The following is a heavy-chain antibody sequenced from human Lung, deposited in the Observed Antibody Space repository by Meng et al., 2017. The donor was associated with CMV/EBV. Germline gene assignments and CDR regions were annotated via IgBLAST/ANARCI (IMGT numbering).Heavy chain of an antibody. Sequence: SETLSLTCNISGDSMANFYWTWIRQPPGKGLEWVGSVFHTGDTKYNSSLKGRLTLSVDTSRKQVSLRLVSLNTADTATYYCARGRSCVDGVCYDDHSYFGPWGQGTXVTVSS. D-gene: IGHD2-21*02. CDR3: ARGRSCVDGVCYDDHSYFGP. CDR2: VFHTGDT. CDR1: GDSMANFY. J-gene: IGHJ5*02. V-gene: IGHV4-59*01.